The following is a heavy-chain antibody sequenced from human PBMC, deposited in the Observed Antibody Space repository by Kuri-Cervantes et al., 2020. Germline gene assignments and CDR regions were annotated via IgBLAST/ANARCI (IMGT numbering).Heavy chain of an antibody. Sequence: GESLKISCAASGFTFSSYAMHWVRQAPGKGLEWVAVISYDGSNNYYADSVKGRFTISRDNSKNTLYLQMNSLRAEDTAVYYCARDLSGWGSGYAQPWGQGTLVTVSS. CDR2: ISYDGSNN. J-gene: IGHJ4*02. CDR1: GFTFSSYA. CDR3: ARDLSGWGSGYAQP. V-gene: IGHV3-30-3*01. D-gene: IGHD5-12*01.